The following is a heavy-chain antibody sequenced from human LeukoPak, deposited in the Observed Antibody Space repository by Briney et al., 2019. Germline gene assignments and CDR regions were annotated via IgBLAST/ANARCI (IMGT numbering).Heavy chain of an antibody. CDR3: ASGYYYDSSGYYQGLFDY. J-gene: IGHJ4*02. CDR2: IYYSGST. D-gene: IGHD3-22*01. CDR1: GGPISSSSYY. V-gene: IGHV4-39*01. Sequence: PSETLSLTCTVSGGPISSSSYYWGWIRQPPGKGLEWIGSIYYSGSTYYNPSLKSRGTISVDTSKNQFSLKLSSVTAADTAVYYCASGYYYDSSGYYQGLFDYWGQGTLVTVSS.